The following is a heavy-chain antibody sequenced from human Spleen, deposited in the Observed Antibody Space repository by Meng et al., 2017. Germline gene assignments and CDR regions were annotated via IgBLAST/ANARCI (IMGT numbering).Heavy chain of an antibody. D-gene: IGHD2-21*02. J-gene: IGHJ1*01. CDR1: GYTFTGYY. CDR3: ATDPLFPLNVVVVSALYFQL. Sequence: ASVKVSCKASGYTFTGYYMHWVRQAPGQGLEWMGRINPNSGGTNYAQKFQGRVTMTRDTSISTAYMELSRLRSDDTAVYYCATDPLFPLNVVVVSALYFQLWGQGTLVTVSS. CDR2: INPNSGGT. V-gene: IGHV1-2*06.